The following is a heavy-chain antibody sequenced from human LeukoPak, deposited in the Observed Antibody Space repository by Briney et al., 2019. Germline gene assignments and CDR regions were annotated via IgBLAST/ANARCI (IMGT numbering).Heavy chain of an antibody. J-gene: IGHJ4*02. D-gene: IGHD1-7*01. CDR3: ARGVNGDWNYFYFDY. V-gene: IGHV4-59*01. Sequence: SETLSLTCIVSGGSISTSYWSWIRQPPGKGLEWIGDIYYTGSTKYNPSLKSRVTISVDTSKNQFSLKLRSVTAADTAVYYCARGVNGDWNYFYFDYWGQGTLVTVSS. CDR2: IYYTGST. CDR1: GGSISTSY.